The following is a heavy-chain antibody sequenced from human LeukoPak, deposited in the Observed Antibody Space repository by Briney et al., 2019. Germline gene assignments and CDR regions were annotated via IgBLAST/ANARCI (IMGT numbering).Heavy chain of an antibody. CDR2: VNFYNGNT. J-gene: IGHJ4*02. D-gene: IGHD5-12*01. CDR3: VRTGRSIVATIFDY. Sequence: ASVKVSCKASGYTLSDYGISWVRQARGQGLEWMGWVNFYNGNTKYAEKFQGRLTMTRDTPTSTAYMEVRSLRPDDTAIYYCVRTGRSIVATIFDYWGQGALITVSS. V-gene: IGHV1-18*01. CDR1: GYTLSDYG.